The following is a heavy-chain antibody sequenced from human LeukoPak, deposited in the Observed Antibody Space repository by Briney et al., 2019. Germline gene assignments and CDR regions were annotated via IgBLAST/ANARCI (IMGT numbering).Heavy chain of an antibody. CDR2: IYPGDSDT. Sequence: GESLKISCKGSGYSFTSYWIGWVRQMPGKGLEWMGIIYPGDSDTRYSPSFQGQVTISADKSISTAYLQWSSLKASDTAMYYCASDSSSWYSGDAFDIWGQGTMVTVSS. CDR1: GYSFTSYW. J-gene: IGHJ3*02. CDR3: ASDSSSWYSGDAFDI. V-gene: IGHV5-51*01. D-gene: IGHD6-13*01.